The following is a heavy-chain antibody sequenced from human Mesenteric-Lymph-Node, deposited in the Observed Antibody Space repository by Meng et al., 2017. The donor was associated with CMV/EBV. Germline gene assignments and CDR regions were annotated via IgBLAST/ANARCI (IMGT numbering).Heavy chain of an antibody. CDR3: ARDRGAFHDIWSGYYIPTGIDY. D-gene: IGHD3-3*01. J-gene: IGHJ4*02. CDR2: IRYDGSNK. CDR1: GFSLSTYG. Sequence: GESLKISCAASGFSLSTYGMHWVRQAPGKGLEWVAFIRYDGSNKYYADSVKGRFIISRDDSTNTLYLQMNSLRPEDTAVYYCARDRGAFHDIWSGYYIPTGIDYWGQGTLVTVSS. V-gene: IGHV3-30*02.